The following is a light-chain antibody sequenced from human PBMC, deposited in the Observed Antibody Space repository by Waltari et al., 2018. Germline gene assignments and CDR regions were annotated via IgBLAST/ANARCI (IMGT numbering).Light chain of an antibody. Sequence: IVLTPPPGSLALAPGERANLLCRASQSVTSNYLAWYQQKPGQAPSLLIYGASSRATGIPDRFSGSGSGTDFTLTISRLEPEDFAVYYCQHFGSSPYTFGQGTKLEIK. J-gene: IGKJ2*01. CDR1: QSVTSNY. CDR2: GAS. V-gene: IGKV3-20*01. CDR3: QHFGSSPYT.